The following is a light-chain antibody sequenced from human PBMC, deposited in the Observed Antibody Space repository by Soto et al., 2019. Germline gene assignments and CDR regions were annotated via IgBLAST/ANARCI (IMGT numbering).Light chain of an antibody. CDR2: EVS. J-gene: IGLJ1*01. V-gene: IGLV2-14*01. CDR1: NVDVGGYNY. CDR3: ASYTIKTTYV. Sequence: QSVLTQPASVSGSPGQSITISCTGTNVDVGGYNYVSWYQHHPGKAPKLLISEVSNRPSGVSNRFSGSKSGNTASLTISGLQSEDEADYYCASYTIKTTYVFGSGTKVTVL.